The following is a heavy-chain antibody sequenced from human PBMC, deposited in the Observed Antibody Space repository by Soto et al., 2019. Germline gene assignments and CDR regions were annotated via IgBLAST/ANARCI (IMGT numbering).Heavy chain of an antibody. CDR2: INPSGGST. J-gene: IGHJ3*02. CDR3: ARERSSHDAFDI. Sequence: ASLMVSCKASGYTFTIYYMHWVRQAPGQGLEWMGIINPSGGSTSYAQKFQGRVTMTRDTSTSTVYMELSSLRSEDTAVYYCARERSSHDAFDIWGQGTMVTVSS. CDR1: GYTFTIYY. V-gene: IGHV1-46*01. D-gene: IGHD1-26*01.